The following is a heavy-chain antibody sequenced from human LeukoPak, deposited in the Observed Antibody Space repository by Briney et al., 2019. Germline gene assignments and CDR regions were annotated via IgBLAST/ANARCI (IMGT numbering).Heavy chain of an antibody. CDR1: GYTFTSYD. J-gene: IGHJ4*02. Sequence: GASVKVSCKASGYTFTSYDINWVRQATGQGLEWMGWMNPNSGNTGYAQKFQGRVTMTRNTSISTAYMELSSLRSEDTAVYYCARGSSYRYSSTTSAHLDYWGQGTLVTVSS. D-gene: IGHD6-13*01. V-gene: IGHV1-8*01. CDR3: ARGSSYRYSSTTSAHLDY. CDR2: MNPNSGNT.